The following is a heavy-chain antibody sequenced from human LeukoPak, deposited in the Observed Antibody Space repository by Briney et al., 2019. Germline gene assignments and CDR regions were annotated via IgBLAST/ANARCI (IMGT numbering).Heavy chain of an antibody. CDR2: ITPNGGTTI. Sequence: PGGSLRLSCAASGFTFRSYEMNWVRQAPGRGLEWVSYITPNGGTTIYYADSVEGRFTISRDKAKNSLYLQMNSLRAEDTAVYYCARGDYVNAFDIWGQGTMVTVSS. V-gene: IGHV3-48*03. CDR1: GFTFRSYE. J-gene: IGHJ3*02. D-gene: IGHD4-17*01. CDR3: ARGDYVNAFDI.